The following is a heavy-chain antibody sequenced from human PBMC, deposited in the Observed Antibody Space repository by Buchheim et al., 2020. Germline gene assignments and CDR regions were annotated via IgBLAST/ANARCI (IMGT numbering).Heavy chain of an antibody. Sequence: EVQVVESGGGLVQPGGSLRLSCAASGVTFSSYWMTWVRQAPGKGLEWVANIRQDGSERYYVDSVKGRFTISRDSAKNSLFLQMNSLTADDTAVYYCANGADVWGQGTT. CDR1: GVTFSSYW. J-gene: IGHJ6*02. D-gene: IGHD4-17*01. CDR2: IRQDGSER. CDR3: ANGADV. V-gene: IGHV3-7*01.